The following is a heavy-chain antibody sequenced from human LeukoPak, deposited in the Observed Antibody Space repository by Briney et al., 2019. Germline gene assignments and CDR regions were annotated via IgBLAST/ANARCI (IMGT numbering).Heavy chain of an antibody. D-gene: IGHD5-12*01. CDR2: IIPILGIA. J-gene: IGHJ6*02. Sequence: SVKVSCKASGGTFSSYAISWVRQAPGQGLEWMGRIIPILGIANYAQKFQGRVTITADKSTSTAYMELSSLRSEDTAVYYCARDYTGIKWLRLRDPYYYYGMDVWGQGTTVTVSS. CDR3: ARDYTGIKWLRLRDPYYYYGMDV. CDR1: GGTFSSYA. V-gene: IGHV1-69*04.